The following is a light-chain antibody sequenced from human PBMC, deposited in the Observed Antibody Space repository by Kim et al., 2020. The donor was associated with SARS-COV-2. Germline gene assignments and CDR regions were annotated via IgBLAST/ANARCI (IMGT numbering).Light chain of an antibody. J-gene: IGKJ2*01. CDR2: DAS. CDR3: QQYDNLPYT. V-gene: IGKV1-33*01. Sequence: SASVGDRVTITCHASQDIGNYLNWYQQTPGKAPNLLIFDASDLQTGVPSRFSGSGSGTAFTFTISSLQPEDTGTYYCQQYDNLPYTFGQGTKLEIK. CDR1: QDIGNY.